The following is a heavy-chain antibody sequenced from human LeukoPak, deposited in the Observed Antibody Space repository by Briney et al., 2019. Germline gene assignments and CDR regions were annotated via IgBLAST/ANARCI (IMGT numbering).Heavy chain of an antibody. Sequence: SETLSLTCTVSGGSISSSSYYWGWIRQPPGKGPEWIGSIYYSGNTYYNPSLKSRVTISVDTSKNQFSLKLSSVTAADTAVYYCARHPSMTIAAAGVDWFDPWGQGTLVTVSS. CDR2: IYYSGNT. CDR1: GGSISSSSYY. V-gene: IGHV4-39*01. J-gene: IGHJ5*02. CDR3: ARHPSMTIAAAGVDWFDP. D-gene: IGHD6-13*01.